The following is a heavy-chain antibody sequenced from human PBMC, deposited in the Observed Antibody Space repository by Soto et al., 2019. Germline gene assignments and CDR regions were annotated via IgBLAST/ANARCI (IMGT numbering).Heavy chain of an antibody. CDR3: AREDYYDTGYYVV. D-gene: IGHD3-9*01. J-gene: IGHJ4*02. CDR1: GRSMSGYY. CDR2: IYTSGTT. Sequence: PSETLSLTCTVSGRSMSGYYWSWIRQPAGERLEWIGRIYTSGTTDFNPSLKGRVTMSVDTSKNQFSRKLTSVTAADTALYYCAREDYYDTGYYVVWGQGTQVTVSS. V-gene: IGHV4-4*07.